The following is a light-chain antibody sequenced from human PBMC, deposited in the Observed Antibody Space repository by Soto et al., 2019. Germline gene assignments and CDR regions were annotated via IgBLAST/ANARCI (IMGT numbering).Light chain of an antibody. CDR2: WAS. V-gene: IGKV4-1*01. Sequence: DIVMTTSPASLAVSLGEGATTNCKSSRSIFYSSNNKNYAAWYQQKPGQPPKLLISWASTRASGVHDRFRGRGSGTDFTLTIDRLQAEDVAFYYCQQFYITPRTFGQGTKLEI. J-gene: IGKJ2*01. CDR3: QQFYITPRT. CDR1: RSIFYSSNNKNY.